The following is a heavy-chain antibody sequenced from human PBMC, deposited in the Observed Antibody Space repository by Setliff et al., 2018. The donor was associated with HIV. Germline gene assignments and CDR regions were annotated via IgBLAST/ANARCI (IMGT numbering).Heavy chain of an antibody. J-gene: IGHJ3*02. D-gene: IGHD5-18*01. Sequence: GGSLRLSCTASGFTFGDYAMSWVHQAPGKGLEWVGFIRSKAYGGTTEYAASVKDRFTVSRDDSKSIAYLQINSLKTEDTAVYYCTRDKGYAFDIWGQGTMVTVSS. CDR1: GFTFGDYA. V-gene: IGHV3-49*04. CDR3: TRDKGYAFDI. CDR2: IRSKAYGGTT.